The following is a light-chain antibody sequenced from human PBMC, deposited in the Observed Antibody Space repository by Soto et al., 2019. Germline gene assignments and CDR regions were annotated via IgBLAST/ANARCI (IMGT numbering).Light chain of an antibody. V-gene: IGKV3-15*01. CDR1: QSVSSN. CDR3: HQYNNWPPYT. J-gene: IGKJ2*01. CDR2: DTF. Sequence: EIVMTQSPATLSVSPGERATLSCSASQSVSSNLAWYQQKPGQAPRLLIYDTFTRATGIPARFSGSGSGTEFTLTISSLQSEDFAVYYCHQYNNWPPYTFGQGTNLEIK.